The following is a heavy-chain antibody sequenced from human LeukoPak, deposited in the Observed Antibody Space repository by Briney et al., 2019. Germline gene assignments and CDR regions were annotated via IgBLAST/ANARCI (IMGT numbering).Heavy chain of an antibody. CDR2: INPNSGGT. D-gene: IGHD6-25*01. Sequence: ASVKVSCKASGYTFTGYYMHWVRQAPGQGLEWMGRINPNSGGTNYAQKFQGRVTMTRDTSISTAYMELSRQRSDDTAVYYCARVQGGYSSGFSEPFDPWRQGPLVSVSS. CDR3: ARVQGGYSSGFSEPFDP. CDR1: GYTFTGYY. J-gene: IGHJ5*02. V-gene: IGHV1-2*06.